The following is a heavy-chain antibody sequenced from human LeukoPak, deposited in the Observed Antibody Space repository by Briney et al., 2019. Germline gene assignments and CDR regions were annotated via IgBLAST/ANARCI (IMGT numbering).Heavy chain of an antibody. D-gene: IGHD4-23*01. Sequence: SETLSLTCTVSGGSISSYYWSWIRQPPGKGLEWIGYIYYSGSTNYNPSLQSRVTISVDTSKNQFSLKLSSVTAADTAVYYCARGWWGTDFGGTNWFNPWGQGTLVTVSS. CDR2: IYYSGST. V-gene: IGHV4-59*01. CDR1: GGSISSYY. J-gene: IGHJ5*02. CDR3: ARGWWGTDFGGTNWFNP.